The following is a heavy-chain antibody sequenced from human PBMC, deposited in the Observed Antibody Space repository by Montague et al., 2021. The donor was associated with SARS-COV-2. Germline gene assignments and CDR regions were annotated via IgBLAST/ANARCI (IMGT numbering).Heavy chain of an antibody. Sequence: CAISGDSVSINSATWNWVRQSPSRGLEWLGRTCYRSKWYNDYAVSVRGRVTINPDTSKNQFSLQLNSVTPEDTAIYYCTSGREGNYNVMDVWGQGTTVTVSS. J-gene: IGHJ6*02. CDR3: TSGREGNYNVMDV. V-gene: IGHV6-1*01. D-gene: IGHD1-1*01. CDR2: TCYRSKWYN. CDR1: GDSVSINSAT.